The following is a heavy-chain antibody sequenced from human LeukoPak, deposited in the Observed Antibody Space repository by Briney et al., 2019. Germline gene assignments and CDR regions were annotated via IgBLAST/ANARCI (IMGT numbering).Heavy chain of an antibody. CDR1: GGTFSSYA. J-gene: IGHJ5*02. V-gene: IGHV1-69*04. CDR2: IIPIFGIA. Sequence: AASVKVSCRASGGTFSSYAISWVRQAPGQGLEWMGRIIPIFGIANYAQKFQGGVTITADKSTSTAYMELSSLRSEDTAVYYCARALALRYFDWPGGWFDPWGQGTLVTVSS. D-gene: IGHD3-9*01. CDR3: ARALALRYFDWPGGWFDP.